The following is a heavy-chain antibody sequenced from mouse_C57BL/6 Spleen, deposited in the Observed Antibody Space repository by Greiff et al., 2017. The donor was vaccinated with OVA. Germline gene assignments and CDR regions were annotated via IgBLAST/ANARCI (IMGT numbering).Heavy chain of an antibody. Sequence: QVQLQQSGAELAKPGASVKLSCKASGYTFTSYWMHWVKQRPGQGLEWIGYINPSSGYTKYNQKFKDKATLTADKSSSTAYMQLSSLTYEDSAVYYCARNYYGSSYIGSVWGTGTTVTVSS. CDR2: INPSSGYT. V-gene: IGHV1-7*01. J-gene: IGHJ1*03. D-gene: IGHD1-1*01. CDR1: GYTFTSYW. CDR3: ARNYYGSSYIGSV.